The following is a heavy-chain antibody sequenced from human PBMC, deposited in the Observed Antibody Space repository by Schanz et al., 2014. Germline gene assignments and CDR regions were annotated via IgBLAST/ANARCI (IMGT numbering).Heavy chain of an antibody. J-gene: IGHJ6*02. D-gene: IGHD6-13*01. CDR1: GYTLTDLS. V-gene: IGHV1-2*06. CDR3: ARDGHSRNWRSYFFYGLDV. Sequence: QVQLVQSGSELKKPGASVKVSCKVSGYTLTDLSMHWVRQAPGQGLEWMGRINPNSGGTNYAQKFQGRVTMTWDTSTTTAYMELRRLRSDDTAIYYCARDGHSRNWRSYFFYGLDVWGQGTTVTVSS. CDR2: INPNSGGT.